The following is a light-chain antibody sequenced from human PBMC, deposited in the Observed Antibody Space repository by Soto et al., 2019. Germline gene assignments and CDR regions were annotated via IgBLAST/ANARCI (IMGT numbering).Light chain of an antibody. CDR1: QSVSSN. J-gene: IGKJ2*01. CDR3: QQYNDWPPYT. Sequence: EMVMTQSRDTLCVSPGERAALSCLASQSVSSNLAWHQQKPGQAPRLLIYGASTRATGIPARFSGSGSGTEFTLTISSLQSEDFAVYYCQQYNDWPPYTFGQGTKVDIK. V-gene: IGKV3-15*01. CDR2: GAS.